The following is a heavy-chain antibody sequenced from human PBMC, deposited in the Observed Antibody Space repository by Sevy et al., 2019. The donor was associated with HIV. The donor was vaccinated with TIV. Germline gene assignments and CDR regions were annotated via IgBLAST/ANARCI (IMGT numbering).Heavy chain of an antibody. V-gene: IGHV1-18*01. CDR2: ISAYNGNT. CDR1: GYTFTSYG. J-gene: IGHJ6*02. Sequence: ASVKVSCKASGYTFTSYGISWVRQDPGQGLEWMGWISAYNGNTNYAQKLQGRVTMTTDTSTSTAYMELRSLRSDDTAVYYCARSGRDTAMDLLMDVWGQGTTVTVSS. CDR3: ARSGRDTAMDLLMDV. D-gene: IGHD5-18*01.